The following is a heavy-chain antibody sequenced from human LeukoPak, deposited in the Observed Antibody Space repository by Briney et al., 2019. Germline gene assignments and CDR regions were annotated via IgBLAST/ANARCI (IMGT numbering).Heavy chain of an antibody. D-gene: IGHD1-26*01. CDR2: ISSSSSYI. J-gene: IGHJ5*02. Sequence: GGSLRLSCAASGFTFSGYSMNWVRQAPGKGLEWVSSISSSSSYIYYADSVKGRFTISRDNAKNSLYLQMNSLRAEDTAVYYCAREVLVGATTSWFDPWGQGTLVTVSS. CDR1: GFTFSGYS. CDR3: AREVLVGATTSWFDP. V-gene: IGHV3-21*01.